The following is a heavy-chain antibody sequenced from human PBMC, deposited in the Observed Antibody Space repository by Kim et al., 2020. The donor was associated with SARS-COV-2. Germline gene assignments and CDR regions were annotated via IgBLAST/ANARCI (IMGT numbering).Heavy chain of an antibody. CDR2: IYSGGGT. Sequence: GGSLRLSCAASGFSVSSNYMSWVRQAPGKGLKWVSVIYSGGGTYYADAGEGRFTISRDNSESTLYPQINSLRGEDTAVYYCVRDAAAASFDYWGQGTLVTVSS. V-gene: IGHV3-53*01. CDR1: GFSVSSNY. J-gene: IGHJ4*02. CDR3: VRDAAAASFDY. D-gene: IGHD6-13*01.